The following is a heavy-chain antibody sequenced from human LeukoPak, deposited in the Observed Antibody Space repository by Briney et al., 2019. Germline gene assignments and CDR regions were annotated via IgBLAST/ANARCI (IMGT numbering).Heavy chain of an antibody. Sequence: SETLSLTCTVSGGSISSYYWSWIRQPPGKGLEWIGYIYYSGSTNYNPSLKSRVTISVDTSKNQFSLKLSSVTAADTAVYYCVRGESSASNWFDPWGQGTLVTVSS. CDR3: VRGESSASNWFDP. CDR1: GGSISSYY. V-gene: IGHV4-59*01. J-gene: IGHJ5*02. D-gene: IGHD3-22*01. CDR2: IYYSGST.